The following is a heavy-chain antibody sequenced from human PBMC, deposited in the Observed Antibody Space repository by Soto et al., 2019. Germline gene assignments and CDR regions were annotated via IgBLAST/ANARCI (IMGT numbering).Heavy chain of an antibody. CDR3: ARAPFSDTAILDC. Sequence: GGSLRLSCAASGFNFSSYDMHWVRQTTGKGLEWVSAIGTGFDTYYPGSVKGRFTFSRENAKNSLYLQMNSLRAEDTAVYYCARAPFSDTAILDCWGQGTLVTVSS. D-gene: IGHD5-18*01. J-gene: IGHJ4*02. CDR1: GFNFSSYD. CDR2: IGTGFDT. V-gene: IGHV3-13*01.